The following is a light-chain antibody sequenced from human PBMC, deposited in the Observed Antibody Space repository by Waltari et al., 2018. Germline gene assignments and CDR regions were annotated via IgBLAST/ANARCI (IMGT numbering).Light chain of an antibody. Sequence: EILLTQSPGTLSLSPGERATLSCRASQSVSSSYLAWYQQKPGQAPRLLIYGASSRATGIPDMFSGSGSGTDFTLTISRLEPEDFAVYYCQQYGSSPPFTFGPGTKVDIK. CDR1: QSVSSSY. V-gene: IGKV3-20*01. CDR3: QQYGSSPPFT. J-gene: IGKJ3*01. CDR2: GAS.